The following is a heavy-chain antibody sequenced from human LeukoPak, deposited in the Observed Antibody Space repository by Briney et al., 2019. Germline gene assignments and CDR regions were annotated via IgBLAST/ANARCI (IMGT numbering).Heavy chain of an antibody. CDR3: AKNGVGAVAGTGFWFDY. Sequence: GGSLRLSCAASGFTFSSYAMSWVRQAPGKGLEWVSAISGSGGSTYYADSVKGRFTISRDNSKNTLYLQMNSLRAEDTAVYYCAKNGVGAVAGTGFWFDYWGQGALVTVSS. D-gene: IGHD6-19*01. J-gene: IGHJ4*02. CDR2: ISGSGGST. V-gene: IGHV3-23*01. CDR1: GFTFSSYA.